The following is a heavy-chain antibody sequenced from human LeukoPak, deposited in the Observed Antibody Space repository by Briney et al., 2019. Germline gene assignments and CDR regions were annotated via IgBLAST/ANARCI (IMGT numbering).Heavy chain of an antibody. CDR2: ISGGGGST. CDR3: AKGSDYDPPYYYYYMDV. D-gene: IGHD5-12*01. Sequence: GGSLRLSCAASGFTFNNYGMNWVRQAAGKGLEWVSGISGGGGSTYYADSVKGRFTISRDNSKNTLYLQMNSLRAEDTAVYYCAKGSDYDPPYYYYYMDVWGKGTTVTISS. J-gene: IGHJ6*03. CDR1: GFTFNNYG. V-gene: IGHV3-23*01.